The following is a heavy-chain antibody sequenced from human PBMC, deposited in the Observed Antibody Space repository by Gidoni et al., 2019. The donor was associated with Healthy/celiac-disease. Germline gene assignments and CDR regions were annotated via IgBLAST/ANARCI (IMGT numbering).Heavy chain of an antibody. Sequence: QVQLQQWGAGLVKPSETLSLTYAVSGGSFSGYYWGWIRQTPGKGLEWIGDINHRGSTNYNPSLKSRVTISVDTSKNQFSLKLSSVTAADTAVYYCARWPRTGRAYYYMYVWGKGTTVTVSS. J-gene: IGHJ6*03. CDR1: GGSFSGYY. D-gene: IGHD3-10*01. V-gene: IGHV4-34*01. CDR3: ARWPRTGRAYYYMYV. CDR2: INHRGST.